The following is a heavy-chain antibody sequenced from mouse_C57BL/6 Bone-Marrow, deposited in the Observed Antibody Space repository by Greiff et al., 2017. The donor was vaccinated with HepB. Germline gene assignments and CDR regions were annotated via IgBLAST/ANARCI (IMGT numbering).Heavy chain of an antibody. CDR1: GYTFTSYW. J-gene: IGHJ2*01. Sequence: QVQLQQPGAELVMPGASVKLSCKASGYTFTSYWMHWVKQRPGQGLEWIGEIDPSDSYTNYNQKFKGKSTLTVDKSSSTAYMQLSSLTSKDSAVYYCARRYFDYWGQGTTLTVSS. CDR2: IDPSDSYT. CDR3: ARRYFDY. V-gene: IGHV1-69*01.